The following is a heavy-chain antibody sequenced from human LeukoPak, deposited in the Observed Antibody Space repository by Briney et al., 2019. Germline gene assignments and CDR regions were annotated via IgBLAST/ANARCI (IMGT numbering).Heavy chain of an antibody. J-gene: IGHJ4*02. V-gene: IGHV4-59*01. CDR3: ARGVPEYYDFWSGYFYYFDY. CDR1: GGSISSYY. D-gene: IGHD3-3*01. CDR2: IYYSGST. Sequence: PSETLSLTCTASGGSISSYYWSWIRQPPGKGLEWMGFIYYSGSTNYYPSLKSRVTISVATSKDQFSLKLTSVTAADTAVYYCARGVPEYYDFWSGYFYYFDYWGQGTLVTVSS.